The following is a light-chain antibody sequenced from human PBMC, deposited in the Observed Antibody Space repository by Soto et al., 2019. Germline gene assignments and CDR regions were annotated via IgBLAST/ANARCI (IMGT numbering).Light chain of an antibody. CDR1: QSLTTD. CDR3: QQYGSSPTT. Sequence: EIVVTQSPATLSVSPGEGATFSCRASQSLTTDLAWYQQRPGQTPRLLIYRASTRATGIPARFSGSGSGTDFTLTISRLEPEDFAVYYCQQYGSSPTTFGQGTKVDI. J-gene: IGKJ1*01. CDR2: RAS. V-gene: IGKV3-15*01.